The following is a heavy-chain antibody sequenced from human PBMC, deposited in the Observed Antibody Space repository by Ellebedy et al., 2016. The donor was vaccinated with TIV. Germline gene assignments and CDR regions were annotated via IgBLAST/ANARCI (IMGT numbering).Heavy chain of an antibody. CDR1: GYSFTGYY. CDR2: FNSIFGRA. D-gene: IGHD3-10*01. J-gene: IGHJ6*02. CDR3: ARAFGGGMDV. Sequence: AASVKVSCKASGYSFTGYYIHWVRQAPGQGLEWMGGFNSIFGRANYAQKFQGRVTMTRDTSNSKAYMELSRLRSDDTAVYYCARAFGGGMDVWGQGTTVTVSS. V-gene: IGHV1-2*02.